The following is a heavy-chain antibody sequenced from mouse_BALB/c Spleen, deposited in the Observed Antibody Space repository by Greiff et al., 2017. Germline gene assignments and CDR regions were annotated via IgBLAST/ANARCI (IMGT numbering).Heavy chain of an antibody. CDR2: INPYNDGT. D-gene: IGHD1-1*01. Sequence: EVKLMESGPELVKPGASVKMSCKASGYTFTSYVMHWVKQKPGQGLEWIGYINPYNDGTKYNEKFKGKATLTSDKSSITAYMELSSLTSEDSAVYYCASGSSYQPDAMDYWGQGTSVTVSS. J-gene: IGHJ4*01. CDR3: ASGSSYQPDAMDY. V-gene: IGHV1-14*01. CDR1: GYTFTSYV.